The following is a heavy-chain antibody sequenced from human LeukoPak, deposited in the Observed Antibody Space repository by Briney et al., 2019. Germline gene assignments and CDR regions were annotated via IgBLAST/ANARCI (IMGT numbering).Heavy chain of an antibody. J-gene: IGHJ6*03. D-gene: IGHD6-19*01. Sequence: SETLSLTCTVSGGSISSYYWSWIRQPPGKGLEWIGYVFYTGTTNYNPSLKSRVTISVDTSKNQFSLMLSSVTAADTAVYYCARETTISGDIAVAGPQLYIYYMDVWGKGTTVTISS. CDR3: ARETTISGDIAVAGPQLYIYYMDV. CDR2: VFYTGTT. V-gene: IGHV4-59*01. CDR1: GGSISSYY.